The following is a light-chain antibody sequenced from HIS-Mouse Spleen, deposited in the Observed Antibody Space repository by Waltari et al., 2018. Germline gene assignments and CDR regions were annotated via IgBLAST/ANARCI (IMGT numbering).Light chain of an antibody. CDR1: QSISSW. CDR3: QQYNSYSPKYT. J-gene: IGKJ2*01. Sequence: DIQMTQSPSTLSASVGDRVTITCRASQSISSWLAWYQQKPGKAPKLLIYKASSLESGVPSRFSGSGSGTEFTLTISSLQPDDFATYYCQQYNSYSPKYTFGQ. CDR2: KAS. V-gene: IGKV1-5*03.